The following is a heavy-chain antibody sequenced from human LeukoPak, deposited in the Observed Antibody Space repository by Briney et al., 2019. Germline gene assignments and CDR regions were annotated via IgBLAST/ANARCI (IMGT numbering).Heavy chain of an antibody. CDR3: ARRPDGYAYGLDY. D-gene: IGHD5-24*01. CDR1: GFTFSDYY. V-gene: IGHV3-11*01. J-gene: IGHJ4*02. Sequence: VGSLRLSCSASGFTFSDYYMSWVRQTPGKGLEWLSYISSSDSTVYYADAVKGRFTVSRDNAKNSLYLQMSSLRPEDTAVYYCARRPDGYAYGLDYWGQGTLLTVSS. CDR2: ISSSDSTV.